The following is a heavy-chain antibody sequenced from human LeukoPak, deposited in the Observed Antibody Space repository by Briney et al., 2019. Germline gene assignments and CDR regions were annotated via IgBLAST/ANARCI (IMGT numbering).Heavy chain of an antibody. Sequence: TGRSLGLSCAASGFTFSTYGMHWVRQAPGKGLEWVAVISNDGSNKLYTDSVKGRFTISRDNSKNTLYLQMNSLRAEDTAVYYCARSDVDMAAWGQGTLVTVSS. CDR1: GFTFSTYG. D-gene: IGHD5-12*01. CDR3: ARSDVDMAA. CDR2: ISNDGSNK. V-gene: IGHV3-30*03. J-gene: IGHJ5*02.